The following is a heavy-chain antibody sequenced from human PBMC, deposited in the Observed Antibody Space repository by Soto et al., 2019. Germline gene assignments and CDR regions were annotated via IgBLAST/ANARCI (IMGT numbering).Heavy chain of an antibody. V-gene: IGHV1-2*02. J-gene: IGHJ6*02. CDR3: AREGLGIRYYYGMDV. Sequence: ASVMVSCKASGYTFTSYGISWVRQAPGQGLEWMGWINPNSGGTNYAQKFQGRVTMTRDTSISTAYMELSRLRSDDTAVYYCAREGLGIRYYYGMDVWGQGTTVTVSS. D-gene: IGHD3-10*01. CDR1: GYTFTSYG. CDR2: INPNSGGT.